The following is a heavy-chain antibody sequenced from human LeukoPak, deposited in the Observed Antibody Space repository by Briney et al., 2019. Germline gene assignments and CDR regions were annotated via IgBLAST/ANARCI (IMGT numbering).Heavy chain of an antibody. V-gene: IGHV3-48*03. Sequence: GGSLRLSCAASGFTFSSYEINWVRQAPGKGLEWVSYISSSGSTIYYADSVRGRFTISRDNAKNSLYLQMNSLRAEDTAVYYCARPSRGVIPYYWGQGTLVTVSS. CDR2: ISSSGSTI. J-gene: IGHJ4*02. CDR1: GFTFSSYE. D-gene: IGHD3-10*01. CDR3: ARPSRGVIPYY.